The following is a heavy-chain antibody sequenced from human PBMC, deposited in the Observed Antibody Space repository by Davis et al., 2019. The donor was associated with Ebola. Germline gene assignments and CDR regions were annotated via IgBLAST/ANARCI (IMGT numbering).Heavy chain of an antibody. CDR3: ARDITMVQGVQDY. D-gene: IGHD3-10*01. Sequence: GESLKISCAASGFTFSSYAMSWVRQAPGKGLEWVSAISGSGGSTYYADSVKGRFTISRDNSKNTLYLQMNSLRAEDTAVYYCARDITMVQGVQDYWGQGTLVTVSS. CDR1: GFTFSSYA. V-gene: IGHV3-23*01. CDR2: ISGSGGST. J-gene: IGHJ4*02.